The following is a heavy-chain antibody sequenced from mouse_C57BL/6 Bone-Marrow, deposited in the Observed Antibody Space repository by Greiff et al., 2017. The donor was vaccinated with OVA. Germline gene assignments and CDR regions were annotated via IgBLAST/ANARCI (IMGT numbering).Heavy chain of an antibody. D-gene: IGHD2-1*01. CDR2: ISSGGDYI. J-gene: IGHJ4*01. CDR1: GFTFSSYA. Sequence: EVQLQQSGEGLVKPGGSLKLSCAASGFTFSSYAMSWVRQTPEKRLEWVAYISSGGDYIYYADTVKGRFTISRDNARNTLYLQMSRLKSEDTAMYYCTRLLDAMDYWGQGTSVTVSS. CDR3: TRLLDAMDY. V-gene: IGHV5-9-1*02.